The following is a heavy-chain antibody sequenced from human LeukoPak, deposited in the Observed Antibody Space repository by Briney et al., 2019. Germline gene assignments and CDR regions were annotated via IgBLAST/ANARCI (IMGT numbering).Heavy chain of an antibody. CDR3: ATRPIAAAYLNFDY. CDR1: GYTLTELS. J-gene: IGHJ4*02. Sequence: GASVNVSCKVSGYTLTELSMHWVRQAPGKGLEWMGGFDPEDGETIYAQKFQGRVTMTEDTSTDTAYMELSSLRSEDTAVYYCATRPIAAAYLNFDYWGQGTLVTVSS. V-gene: IGHV1-24*01. CDR2: FDPEDGET. D-gene: IGHD6-13*01.